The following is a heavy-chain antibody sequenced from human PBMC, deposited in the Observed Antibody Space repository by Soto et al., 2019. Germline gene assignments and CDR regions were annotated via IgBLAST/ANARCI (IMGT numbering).Heavy chain of an antibody. J-gene: IGHJ4*02. Sequence: GGSLGLYCTSSGFTFSSRGMHWVRQAPGKGLEWVADIWYDGSKQYYADSVKGRLTISRDNSKSTLYLQMNSLRAEDTAVYYCARDYSYGSLDFDYRGQGTLVTVSS. D-gene: IGHD5-18*01. CDR3: ARDYSYGSLDFDY. V-gene: IGHV3-33*01. CDR1: GFTFSSRG. CDR2: IWYDGSKQ.